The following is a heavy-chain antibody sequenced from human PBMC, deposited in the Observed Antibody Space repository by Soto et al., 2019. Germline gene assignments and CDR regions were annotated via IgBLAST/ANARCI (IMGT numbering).Heavy chain of an antibody. CDR3: ARSNLRYDFWSGYGGGAFDI. D-gene: IGHD3-3*01. V-gene: IGHV4-39*01. J-gene: IGHJ3*02. CDR2: IYYSGST. Sequence: SETLSLTCTVSGGSISSSSYYWGWIRQPPGKGLEWIGSIYYSGSTYYNPSLKSRVTISVDTSKNQFSLKLSSVTATDTAVYYCARSNLRYDFWSGYGGGAFDIWGQGTMVTVSS. CDR1: GGSISSSSYY.